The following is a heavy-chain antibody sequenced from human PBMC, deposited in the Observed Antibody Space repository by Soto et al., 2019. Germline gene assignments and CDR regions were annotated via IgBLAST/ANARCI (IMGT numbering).Heavy chain of an antibody. CDR1: GGSISSYY. Sequence: ETLSLTCTVSGGSISSYYWSWIRQPPGKGLEWIGYIYYSGSTNYNPSLKSRVTISVDTSKNQFSLKLSSVTAADTAVYYCAREPGDRAFDIWGQGTMVPVS. CDR2: IYYSGST. D-gene: IGHD3-10*01. V-gene: IGHV4-59*01. J-gene: IGHJ3*02. CDR3: AREPGDRAFDI.